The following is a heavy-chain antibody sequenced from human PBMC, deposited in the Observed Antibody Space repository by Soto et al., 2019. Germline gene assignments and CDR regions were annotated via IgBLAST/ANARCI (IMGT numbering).Heavy chain of an antibody. D-gene: IGHD3-16*01. Sequence: ASVKVSCKGSGYTFTKQNMHWVRQAPGQRLEWMGWLNGGSGDTQYSQKFQGRLILTGDASASITYMELGSLTSEDTAVYYCAIYDYGLNGYWGQGTLVTVSS. CDR2: LNGGSGDT. CDR1: GYTFTKQN. CDR3: AIYDYGLNGY. J-gene: IGHJ4*01. V-gene: IGHV1-3*01.